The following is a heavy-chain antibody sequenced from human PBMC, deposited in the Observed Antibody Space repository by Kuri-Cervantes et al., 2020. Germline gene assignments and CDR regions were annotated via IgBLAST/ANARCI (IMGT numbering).Heavy chain of an antibody. J-gene: IGHJ5*01. Sequence: SETLSLTCTASGGSIRSYYWSWIRQPPGRGLEWIGYIYYSGSTNYNPSLKSRVTISADSSENQFSLNLSSVAAADTAVYYCAREIDYGDYGWFDSWGQGTLVTVSS. CDR1: GGSIRSYY. CDR2: IYYSGST. D-gene: IGHD4-17*01. CDR3: AREIDYGDYGWFDS. V-gene: IGHV4-59*01.